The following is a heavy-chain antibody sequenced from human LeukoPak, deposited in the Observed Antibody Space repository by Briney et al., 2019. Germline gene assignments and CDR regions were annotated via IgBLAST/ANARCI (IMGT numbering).Heavy chain of an antibody. Sequence: PGGSPRLSYAASGFTFSSYGMHWVRQAPGKGLEWVAFIRYDGSNKYYADSVKGRFTISRDNSKNTLYLQMNSLRAEDTAVYYCAKGDHDGYKVLPLHWGQGTLVTVSS. CDR1: GFTFSSYG. D-gene: IGHD5-24*01. V-gene: IGHV3-30*02. CDR2: IRYDGSNK. CDR3: AKGDHDGYKVLPLH. J-gene: IGHJ4*02.